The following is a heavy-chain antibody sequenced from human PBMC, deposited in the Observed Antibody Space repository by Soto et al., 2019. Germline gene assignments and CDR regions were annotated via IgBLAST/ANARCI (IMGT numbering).Heavy chain of an antibody. D-gene: IGHD1-7*01. Sequence: ASVKVSCKASGYTFTGYYMHWVRQAPGQGLEWMGWINPNSGGTNYAQKFQGWVTMTRDTSISTAYMELSRLRSDDTAVYYCARVKRGNGNTWPYYYGMDVWGQGTTVTVSS. J-gene: IGHJ6*02. CDR1: GYTFTGYY. CDR2: INPNSGGT. V-gene: IGHV1-2*04. CDR3: ARVKRGNGNTWPYYYGMDV.